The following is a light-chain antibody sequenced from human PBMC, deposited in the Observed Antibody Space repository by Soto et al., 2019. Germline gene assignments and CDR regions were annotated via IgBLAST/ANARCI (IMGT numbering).Light chain of an antibody. CDR2: DNN. J-gene: IGLJ2*01. Sequence: QSVLTQPPSVSVAPGQRVTISCSGSSPNIGKEYVSWYQQLPGTVPKLLIYDNNKRPSGIPDRFSGSKSGTSATLGITGLENGDEDDYYCASWDSSLSAVVFGAGTKLTVL. V-gene: IGLV1-51*01. CDR1: SPNIGKEY. CDR3: ASWDSSLSAVV.